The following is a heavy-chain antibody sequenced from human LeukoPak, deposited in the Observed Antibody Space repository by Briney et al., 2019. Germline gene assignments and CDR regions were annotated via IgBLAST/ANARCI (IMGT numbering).Heavy chain of an antibody. V-gene: IGHV4-59*08. CDR2: IYYSGST. Sequence: PSETLSLTCTVSGGSISSYYWSWIRQPPGKGLEWIGYIYYSGSTNYNPSLKSRVTISVDTSKNQFSLKLSSVTAAATAVYYCARHDYSAFDIWGQGTMVTVSS. D-gene: IGHD5-12*01. CDR3: ARHDYSAFDI. CDR1: GGSISSYY. J-gene: IGHJ3*02.